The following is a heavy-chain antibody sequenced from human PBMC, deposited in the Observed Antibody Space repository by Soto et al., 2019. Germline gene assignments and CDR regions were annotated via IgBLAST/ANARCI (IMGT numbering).Heavy chain of an antibody. V-gene: IGHV3-30*18. CDR2: ISYDGRNK. J-gene: IGHJ6*02. Sequence: QVQLVESGGGVVQPGRSLRLSCAAPGFTFTTYGMHWVRQAPGKGLEWVAVISYDGRNKYYADSVKGRFTVSRDNSNNTVYLQLNSLRAEDTAVYYCAKDTFAYCSGGSCLDYYGMDVWGQGTTVTVSS. CDR3: AKDTFAYCSGGSCLDYYGMDV. D-gene: IGHD2-15*01. CDR1: GFTFTTYG.